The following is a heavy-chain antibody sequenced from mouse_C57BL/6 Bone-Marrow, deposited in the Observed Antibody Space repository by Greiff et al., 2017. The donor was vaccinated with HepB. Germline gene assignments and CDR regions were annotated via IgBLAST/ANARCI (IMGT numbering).Heavy chain of an antibody. J-gene: IGHJ3*01. D-gene: IGHD2-3*01. CDR2: INPGSGGT. V-gene: IGHV1-54*01. Sequence: QVQLQQSGAELVRPGPSVKVSCKASGYAFTNYLIEWVKQRPGQGLEWIGVINPGSGGTNYNEKFKGKATLTADKSSSTAYMQLSSLTSEDSAVYFCARDGRWLLRFAYWGQGTLVTVSA. CDR1: GYAFTNYL. CDR3: ARDGRWLLRFAY.